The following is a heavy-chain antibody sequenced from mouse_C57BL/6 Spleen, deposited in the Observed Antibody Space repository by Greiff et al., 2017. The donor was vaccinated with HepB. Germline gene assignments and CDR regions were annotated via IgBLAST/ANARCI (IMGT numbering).Heavy chain of an antibody. V-gene: IGHV1-82*01. Sequence: VQLQQSGPELVKPGASVKISCKASGYAFSSSWMNWVKQRPGKGLEWIGRIYPGDGDTNYNGKFKGKATVTADKSSSTAYMQLSSLTSEDSAVYFCVRWDSKDAMDYWGQGTSVTVPS. CDR1: GYAFSSSW. CDR2: IYPGDGDT. D-gene: IGHD2-5*01. J-gene: IGHJ4*01. CDR3: VRWDSKDAMDY.